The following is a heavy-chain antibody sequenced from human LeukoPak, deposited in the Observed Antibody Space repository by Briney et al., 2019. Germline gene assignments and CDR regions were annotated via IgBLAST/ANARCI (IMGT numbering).Heavy chain of an antibody. D-gene: IGHD6-13*01. CDR2: ISAYNGNT. CDR1: GYTFTSYG. CDR3: ARDAGYSSSWYKAVYYYYGMDV. Sequence: ASVKVSCKASGYTFTSYGISWVRQAPGQGLEWMGWISAYNGNTNYAQKLQGRVIMTTDTSTSTAYMELRSLRSDDTAVYYCARDAGYSSSWYKAVYYYYGMDVWGQGTTVTVSS. J-gene: IGHJ6*02. V-gene: IGHV1-18*01.